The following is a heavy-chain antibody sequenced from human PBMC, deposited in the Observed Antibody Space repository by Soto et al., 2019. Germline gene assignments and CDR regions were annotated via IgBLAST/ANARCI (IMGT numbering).Heavy chain of an antibody. D-gene: IGHD3-10*01. V-gene: IGHV1-69*01. CDR3: ASLPSFYYGSGYGMDV. CDR2: LIPIFGTT. J-gene: IGHJ6*02. Sequence: QVQLVQSGTEVKKPGSSVKVSCKASEGTFRSNAISWVQQAPGQGLEWMGGLIPIFGTTNYAQKFQGRVTITADESASTAYMELSSLRSDDTAVYYCASLPSFYYGSGYGMDVWGQGTTVTVSS. CDR1: EGTFRSNA.